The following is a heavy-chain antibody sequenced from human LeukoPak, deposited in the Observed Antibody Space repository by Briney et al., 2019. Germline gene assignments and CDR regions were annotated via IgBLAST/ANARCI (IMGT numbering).Heavy chain of an antibody. CDR3: ARLRDSKTKSADY. V-gene: IGHV4-38-2*01. D-gene: IGHD2-21*02. CDR1: GYSISSGYY. Sequence: NASETLSLTCAVSGYSISSGYYWGWIRQPPGKGLEWIGSIYRSGSTYYNPSLKSRVTISVDTSKNQFSLKLSSVTAADTAVYYCARLRDSKTKSADYWGQGTLVTVSS. CDR2: IYRSGST. J-gene: IGHJ4*02.